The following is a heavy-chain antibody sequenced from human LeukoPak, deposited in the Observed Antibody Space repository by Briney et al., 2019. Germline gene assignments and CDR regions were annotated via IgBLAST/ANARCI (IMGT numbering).Heavy chain of an antibody. D-gene: IGHD3-10*01. CDR3: ARDRLGWFGELYPR. V-gene: IGHV3-7*01. J-gene: IGHJ4*02. CDR1: GFTFSSYW. Sequence: GGSLRLSCAASGFTFSSYWMSWVRQAPGKGLEWVANIKQDGSEKYYVDSVKGRFTISRDNAKNSLYLQMNSLRAEDTAVYYCARDRLGWFGELYPRWSQGTLVTVSS. CDR2: IKQDGSEK.